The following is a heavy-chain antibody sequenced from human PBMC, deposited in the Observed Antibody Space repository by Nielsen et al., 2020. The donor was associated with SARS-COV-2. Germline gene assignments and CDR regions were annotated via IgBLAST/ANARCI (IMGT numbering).Heavy chain of an antibody. V-gene: IGHV5-51*01. CDR2: IYPGDSDT. D-gene: IGHD2-2*01. Sequence: GESLKISCKGSGYSFTSYWIGWVRQMPGKGLEWMGIIYPGDSDTRYSPSFQGQVTISADKSISTAYLQWSSLKASDTAMYYCARLPDIVVVPAAIRVGFYFDHWGQGNLVTVSS. CDR3: ARLPDIVVVPAAIRVGFYFDH. CDR1: GYSFTSYW. J-gene: IGHJ4*02.